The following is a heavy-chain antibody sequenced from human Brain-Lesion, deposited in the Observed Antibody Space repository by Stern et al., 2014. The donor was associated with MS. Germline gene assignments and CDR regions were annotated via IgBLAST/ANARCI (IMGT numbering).Heavy chain of an antibody. CDR3: ARGTYYYDSD. CDR2: IYYSGSP. Sequence: QLQLQESGPGLVKPSETLSLTCTVSGGSISSSSYYWGWIRQPPGKGLEWIGSIYYSGSPYYNPSLTSRLTISVETPTKQFSRKLSSVTAADTAVYYCARGTYYYDSDWGQGTLVTVSS. J-gene: IGHJ4*02. CDR1: GGSISSSSYY. V-gene: IGHV4-39*01. D-gene: IGHD3-22*01.